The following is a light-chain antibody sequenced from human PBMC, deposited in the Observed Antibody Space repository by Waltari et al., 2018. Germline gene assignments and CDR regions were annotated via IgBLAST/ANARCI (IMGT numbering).Light chain of an antibody. CDR1: SSDVGAYNY. Sequence: QSAPTQPPSVSGSPGQSVTISCTGTSSDVGAYNYVSWYQQHPGKAPKLMIYGVSNRPSGFSDRFSGSKSGNTASLTISGLQAEDEADYYCCSYTTSTTFLFGGGTRLTVL. J-gene: IGLJ2*01. CDR3: CSYTTSTTFL. CDR2: GVS. V-gene: IGLV2-14*01.